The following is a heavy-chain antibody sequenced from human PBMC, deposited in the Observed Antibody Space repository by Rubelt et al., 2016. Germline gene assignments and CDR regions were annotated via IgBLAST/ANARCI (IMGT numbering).Heavy chain of an antibody. J-gene: IGHJ5*02. CDR2: ISGSGGST. CDR3: AKWSHGVAVAGKGPHNWFDP. D-gene: IGHD6-19*01. V-gene: IGHV3-23*04. CDR1: GFTFSSYG. Sequence: VQLVESGGGVVQPGRSLRLSCAASGFTFSSYGMHWVRQAPGKGLEWVSAISGSGGSTYYADSVKGRFTISRDNSKNTLYLQMNRLRAEETAVYYCAKWSHGVAVAGKGPHNWFDPWGQGTLVTVSS.